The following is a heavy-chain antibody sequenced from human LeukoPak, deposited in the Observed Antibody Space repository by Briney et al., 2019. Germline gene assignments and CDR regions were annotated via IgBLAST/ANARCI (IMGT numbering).Heavy chain of an antibody. CDR1: GFTFSSYS. Sequence: GGSLRLSCAASGFTFSSYSMNWVRQAPGKGLEWVSSITSSSSYIYYADSVKGRFTISRDNAKNSLYLQMNSLRAEDTALYYCAKDIGSSWYEVPVEWGQGTLVTVSS. J-gene: IGHJ4*02. CDR3: AKDIGSSWYEVPVE. V-gene: IGHV3-21*04. D-gene: IGHD6-13*01. CDR2: ITSSSSYI.